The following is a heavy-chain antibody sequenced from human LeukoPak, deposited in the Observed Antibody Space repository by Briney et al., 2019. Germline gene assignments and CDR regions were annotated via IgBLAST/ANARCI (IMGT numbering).Heavy chain of an antibody. CDR1: GGSFSGYY. CDR3: ARGFRGDNFDY. Sequence: PSETLSLTCAVYGGSFSGYYWSWIRQPPGKGLEWIGDINHSGSTNYNPSLKSRVPISVDTSTNQFSLKLSSVTAADTAVYFCARGFRGDNFDYWGQGTLVTVSS. CDR2: INHSGST. V-gene: IGHV4-34*01. J-gene: IGHJ4*02. D-gene: IGHD7-27*01.